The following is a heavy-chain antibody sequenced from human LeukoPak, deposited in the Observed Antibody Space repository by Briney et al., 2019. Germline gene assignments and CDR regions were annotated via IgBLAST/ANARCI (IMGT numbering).Heavy chain of an antibody. J-gene: IGHJ4*02. V-gene: IGHV3-48*03. CDR1: GFTFSSYE. Sequence: RGSLILSCAASGFTFSSYEMNWVRQAPGKGLEWVSYISSSGSTIYYADSVKGRFTISRDNAKNSLYLQMNSLRAEDTAVYYCAKGLTTLDYWGQGTLVTVSS. CDR2: ISSSGSTI. CDR3: AKGLTTLDY. D-gene: IGHD4-11*01.